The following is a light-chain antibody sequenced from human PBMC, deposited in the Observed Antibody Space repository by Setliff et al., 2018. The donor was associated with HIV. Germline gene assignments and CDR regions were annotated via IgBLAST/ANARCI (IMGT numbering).Light chain of an antibody. CDR2: EVD. CDR1: SSDVGDCNC. Sequence: ALTQPPSASGSPGQSVTISCTGTSSDVGDCNCVSWYQQHPGKAPKLVIYEVDKRPSGVPDRFSGSKSGNTASLTVSGLQAEDEADYYCSSHGGSNDFYVFGTGTKVTVL. V-gene: IGLV2-8*01. CDR3: SSHGGSNDFYV. J-gene: IGLJ1*01.